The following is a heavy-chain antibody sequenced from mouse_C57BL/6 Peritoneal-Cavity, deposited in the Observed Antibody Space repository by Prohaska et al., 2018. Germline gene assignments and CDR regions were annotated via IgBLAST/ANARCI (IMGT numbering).Heavy chain of an antibody. V-gene: IGHV2-9-1*01. J-gene: IGHJ1*03. CDR2: IWTVGGT. CDR1: GFSLTSYA. Sequence: QVQLKESGPGLVAPSQSLSITCTVSGFSLTSYAISWVRQPPGKGLEWLGVIWTVGGTNYNSALKSRLSISKDNSKSQVFLKMNSLQTDDTARYYCARNQYFDVRGTGTTVTVSS. CDR3: ARNQYFDV.